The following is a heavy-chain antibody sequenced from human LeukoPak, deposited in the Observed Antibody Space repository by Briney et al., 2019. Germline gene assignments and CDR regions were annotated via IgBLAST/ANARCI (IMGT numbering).Heavy chain of an antibody. CDR3: AKGLTFGFDY. CDR2: IRYDGSSK. CDR1: GFTFSTSG. J-gene: IGHJ4*02. V-gene: IGHV3-30*02. Sequence: GGSLRLSCAASGFTFSTSGMHWVRQAPGKGLEWVAFIRYDGSSKYFADSVKGRFTISRDNSKDTLYLQMNSLRAEDTTVYYCAKGLTFGFDYWGQGTLVTVSS. D-gene: IGHD3-16*01.